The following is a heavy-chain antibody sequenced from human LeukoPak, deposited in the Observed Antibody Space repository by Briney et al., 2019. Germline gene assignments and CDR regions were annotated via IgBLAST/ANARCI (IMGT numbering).Heavy chain of an antibody. Sequence: GGSLRLSCAASGFTFSSYAMSWVRQAPGKGLEWDSAISGSGGSTYYADSVKGRFTISRDNSKNTLYLQMNSLRAEDTAVYYCAKATSRLYYYYGMDVWGQGTTVTVSS. CDR2: ISGSGGST. CDR3: AKATSRLYYYYGMDV. V-gene: IGHV3-23*01. J-gene: IGHJ6*02. CDR1: GFTFSSYA.